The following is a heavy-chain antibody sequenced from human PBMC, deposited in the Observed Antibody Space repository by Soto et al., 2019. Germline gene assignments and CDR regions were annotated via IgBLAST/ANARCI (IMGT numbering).Heavy chain of an antibody. CDR3: AIVTAETAYHYFDF. D-gene: IGHD1-1*01. CDR1: GYSFTSYW. V-gene: IGHV5-10-1*01. J-gene: IGHJ4*02. Sequence: PGESLKISCKGSGYSFTSYWISWVRQMPGKGLEWMGRIDPSDSYTNYSPSFQGHVTISADKSISTAYLQWSSLKASDTATYYCAIVTAETAYHYFDFWGQGTLVTVSS. CDR2: IDPSDSYT.